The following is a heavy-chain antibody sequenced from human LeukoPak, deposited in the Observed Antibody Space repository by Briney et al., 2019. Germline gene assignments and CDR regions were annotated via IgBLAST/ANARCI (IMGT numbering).Heavy chain of an antibody. J-gene: IGHJ4*02. CDR3: ARGGYCSSTSCFDY. D-gene: IGHD2-2*03. V-gene: IGHV4-4*07. CDR2: MFYSGNT. CDR1: GASITSYH. Sequence: SETLSLTCTVSGASITSYHWSWVRQPAGKGLEWIGRMFYSGNTDYNPSLKSRLTMSIDTSKNQFSLKLSSVTAADTAVYYCARGGYCSSTSCFDYWGQGTLVTVSS.